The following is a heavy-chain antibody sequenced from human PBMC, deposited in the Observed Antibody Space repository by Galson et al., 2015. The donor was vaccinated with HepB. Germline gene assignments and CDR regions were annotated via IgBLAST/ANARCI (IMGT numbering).Heavy chain of an antibody. J-gene: IGHJ3*02. CDR3: AHRRTVPGPGGSHGAFDI. CDR2: IYWDDDK. Sequence: PALVKPTQTLTLTCTFSGFSLNTIGVGVGWIRQPPGKALEWLALIYWDDDKRYSPSLKNGLTITKDTSKNQVVLTMTDMDPVDTATYYCAHRRTVPGPGGSHGAFDIWGQGTTVTVSS. D-gene: IGHD1-26*01. V-gene: IGHV2-5*02. CDR1: GFSLNTIGVG.